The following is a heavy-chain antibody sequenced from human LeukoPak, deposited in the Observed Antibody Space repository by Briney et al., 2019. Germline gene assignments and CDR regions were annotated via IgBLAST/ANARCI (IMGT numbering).Heavy chain of an antibody. D-gene: IGHD1-26*01. J-gene: IGHJ4*02. CDR1: GSTFSSYA. Sequence: GGSLRLSCAASGSTFSSYAMSWVRQAPGKGLEWVSAISGSGGSTYYADSVKGRFTISRDNSKNTLYLQMNSLRAEDTAVYYRAKSLVGAVGYDYWGQGTLVTVSS. V-gene: IGHV3-23*01. CDR2: ISGSGGST. CDR3: AKSLVGAVGYDY.